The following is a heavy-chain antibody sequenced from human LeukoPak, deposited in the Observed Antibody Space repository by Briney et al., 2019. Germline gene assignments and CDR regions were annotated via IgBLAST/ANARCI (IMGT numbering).Heavy chain of an antibody. Sequence: GGTLRLSCAASGFTFSSYAMHWVRQAPGKGLEWVSYIGNSGTIIYYADSVRGRFTVSRDNAKNSLYLQMNSLRAEDTAVYYCARGGSSGPDYHYYMDVWGKGTTVTISS. V-gene: IGHV3-48*03. CDR2: IGNSGTII. CDR1: GFTFSSYA. CDR3: ARGGSSGPDYHYYMDV. D-gene: IGHD6-19*01. J-gene: IGHJ6*03.